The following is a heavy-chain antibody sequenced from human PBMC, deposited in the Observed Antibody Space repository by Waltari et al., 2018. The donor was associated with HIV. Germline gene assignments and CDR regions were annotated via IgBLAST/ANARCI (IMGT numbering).Heavy chain of an antibody. Sequence: QVQLVQSGAEVKKPGASVKVSCKASGYTFTDYYIHWVRRAPGQGLEWMGWINLKTGGTNYEQTFQGRVSMTRASSINTAFMELYRLRFDDTAIYYCARDGDVGSTDYWGQGTLVTVSS. CDR3: ARDGDVGSTDY. D-gene: IGHD1-26*01. V-gene: IGHV1-2*02. J-gene: IGHJ4*02. CDR1: GYTFTDYY. CDR2: INLKTGGT.